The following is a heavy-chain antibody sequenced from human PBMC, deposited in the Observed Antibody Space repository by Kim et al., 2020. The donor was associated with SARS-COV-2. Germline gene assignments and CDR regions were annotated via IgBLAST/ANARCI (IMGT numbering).Heavy chain of an antibody. V-gene: IGHV4-4*02. CDR2: IYHSGST. Sequence: SETLSLTCAVSGGSISSSNWWSWVRQPPGKGLEWIGEIYHSGSTNYNPSLKSRVTISVDKSKNQFSLKLSSVTAADTAVYYCARGRERNYYGSGSLRAPGGWFDPWGQGTLVTVSS. CDR1: GGSISSSNW. J-gene: IGHJ5*02. D-gene: IGHD3-10*01. CDR3: ARGRERNYYGSGSLRAPGGWFDP.